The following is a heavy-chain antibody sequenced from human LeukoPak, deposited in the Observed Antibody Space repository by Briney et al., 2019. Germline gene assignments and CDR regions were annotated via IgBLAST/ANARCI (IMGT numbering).Heavy chain of an antibody. V-gene: IGHV3-30*03. Sequence: GGSLRLSCAASGFTFSSYGMHWVRQAPGKGLEWVAVISYDVGKKYYADSVKGRFTISRDNAENSLFLQMSSLRAEDTAVYYCARVYYGSGAYYKYWGQGNLVTVSS. J-gene: IGHJ4*02. CDR1: GFTFSSYG. CDR3: ARVYYGSGAYYKY. D-gene: IGHD3-10*01. CDR2: ISYDVGKK.